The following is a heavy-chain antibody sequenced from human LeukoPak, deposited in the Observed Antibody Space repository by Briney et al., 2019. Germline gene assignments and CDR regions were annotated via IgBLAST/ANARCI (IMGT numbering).Heavy chain of an antibody. CDR1: GLPFHDYA. V-gene: IGHV3-9*01. Sequence: GGSLRLSFAASGLPFHDYAMPWVRPAPGKGLEWVSGIRWNSGSIGYADSVKGRFTISRDNAKNSLYLQMNSLRAEDTALYYCAKDISGSYGGWFDPWGQGTLVTVSS. D-gene: IGHD1-26*01. CDR3: AKDISGSYGGWFDP. CDR2: IRWNSGSI. J-gene: IGHJ5*02.